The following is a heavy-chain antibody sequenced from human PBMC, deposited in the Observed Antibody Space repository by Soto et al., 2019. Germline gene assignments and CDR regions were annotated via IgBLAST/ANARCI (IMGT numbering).Heavy chain of an antibody. CDR2: TNPKSGYT. J-gene: IGHJ4*02. V-gene: IGHV1-8*01. D-gene: IGHD4-17*01. CDR1: GYTFTNYD. Sequence: QVQLVQSGAEVKKPGASVKVSCKTSGYTFTNYDINWVRQETGQGLEWMGWTNPKSGYTGSAQKFQGSVTMTRDSAIRTAYMELHSLTYEDTAVYYCARTAGDLDYWGQGTLITVSS. CDR3: ARTAGDLDY.